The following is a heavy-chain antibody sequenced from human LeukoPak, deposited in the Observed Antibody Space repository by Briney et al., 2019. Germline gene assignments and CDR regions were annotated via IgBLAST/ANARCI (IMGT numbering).Heavy chain of an antibody. CDR2: IYYSGST. V-gene: IGHV4-59*08. CDR3: ARQSRGWAYYFDY. D-gene: IGHD6-19*01. J-gene: IGHJ4*02. CDR1: GGSISSYY. Sequence: SETLSLTCTVSGGSISSYYWSWIRQPPGKGLEWIGYIYYSGSTNYNPSLKSRVTISVDTSKNQFSLKLSSVTAADTAVYYCARQSRGWAYYFDYWGQGTLVTVSS.